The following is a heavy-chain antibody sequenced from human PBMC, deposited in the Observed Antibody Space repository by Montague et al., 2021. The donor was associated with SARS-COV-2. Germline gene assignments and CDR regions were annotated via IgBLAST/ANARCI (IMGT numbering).Heavy chain of an antibody. CDR3: AKDSYDYGLGYGMDV. D-gene: IGHD3-10*01. J-gene: IGHJ6*02. V-gene: IGHV3-23*01. Sequence: SLRLSCAASGFTFSNSAMNWVRQAPGKGLEWVSGIRGSGGGTHYADSVKGRFTISRDNSKNVLYLQMNSLRAEDTALYYCAKDSYDYGLGYGMDVWGQGTTVTVSS. CDR1: GFTFSNSA. CDR2: IRGSGGGT.